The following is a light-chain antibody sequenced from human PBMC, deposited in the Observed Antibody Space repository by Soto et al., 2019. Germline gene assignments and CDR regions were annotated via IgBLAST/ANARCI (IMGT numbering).Light chain of an antibody. CDR3: QQSYSADPHTMYT. V-gene: IGKV1-39*01. CDR2: GAS. Sequence: DIQMTQSPSSLSASVGDRVTITCRASQIINTQLNWYQQKLGRAPKLLIYGASHLQSGVPSRFSGGGSGTEFTLTIRNLQPEDFATYYCQQSYSADPHTMYTFGQGTKLEIK. J-gene: IGKJ2*01. CDR1: QIINTQ.